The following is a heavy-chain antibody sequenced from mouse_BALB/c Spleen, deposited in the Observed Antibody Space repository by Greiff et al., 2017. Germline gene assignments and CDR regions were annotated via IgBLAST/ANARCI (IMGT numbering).Heavy chain of an antibody. Sequence: EVKVEESGGGLVKLGGSLKLSCAASGFTFSSYYMSWVRQTPEKRLELVAAINSNGGSTYYPDTVKGRFTISRDNAKNTLYLQMSSLKSEDTALYYCARQDGTWFAYWGQGTLVTVSA. J-gene: IGHJ3*01. D-gene: IGHD2-1*01. V-gene: IGHV5-6-2*01. CDR2: INSNGGST. CDR1: GFTFSSYY. CDR3: ARQDGTWFAY.